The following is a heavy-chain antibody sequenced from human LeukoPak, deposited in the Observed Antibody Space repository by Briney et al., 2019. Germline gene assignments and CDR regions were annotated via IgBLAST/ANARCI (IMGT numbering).Heavy chain of an antibody. CDR3: ARDYGSGFVGFDD. D-gene: IGHD3-10*01. Sequence: ASVTVSCTASGYTFTSYGIRWVRQAPGQGLEWMGWTSAYNGNTNYAQKLQGRVTMTTDTSKSTAYLELRSLRSDDTAVYYCARDYGSGFVGFDDGGQGTLVTVS. CDR2: TSAYNGNT. V-gene: IGHV1-18*01. CDR1: GYTFTSYG. J-gene: IGHJ4*02.